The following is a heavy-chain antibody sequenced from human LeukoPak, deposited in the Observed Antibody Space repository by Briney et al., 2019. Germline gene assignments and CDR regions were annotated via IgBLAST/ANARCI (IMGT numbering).Heavy chain of an antibody. CDR1: GYPFSDYY. CDR2: IDPVDGER. Sequence: GATVKISCKASGYPFSDYYIHWVQEAPGKGLEWMGRIDPVDGERTYAESFQGRVTFTAERSTYIIYMELNRLTVADRAVYYCARDHEERGPYLDLWGQGTQVIVSS. CDR3: ARDHEERGPYLDL. J-gene: IGHJ4*02. V-gene: IGHV1-69-2*01.